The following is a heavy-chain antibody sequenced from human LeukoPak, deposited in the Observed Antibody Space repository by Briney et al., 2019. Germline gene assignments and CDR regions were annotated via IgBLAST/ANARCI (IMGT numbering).Heavy chain of an antibody. J-gene: IGHJ4*02. Sequence: GGSLRLSCAASGFTFRNHWLYWVRQAPGKGLVWVSRINSDGSSTTYADSVKGRFTISRDNSKNTLYLQMSSLRAEDTAVYYCAGLPAYYYDTSGFYFDYWGQGTLVTVSS. D-gene: IGHD3-22*01. CDR1: GFTFRNHW. CDR2: INSDGSST. V-gene: IGHV3-74*01. CDR3: AGLPAYYYDTSGFYFDY.